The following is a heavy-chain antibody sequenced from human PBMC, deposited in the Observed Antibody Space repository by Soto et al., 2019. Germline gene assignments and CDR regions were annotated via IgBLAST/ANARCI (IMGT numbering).Heavy chain of an antibody. Sequence: QVQLQESGPGLVKPSETLSLTCTVSGGSISSYYWSWIRQPPGKGLEWIGYIYYSGSTNYNPSLKGRVTISVDTSKNQFSLKLSSVTAADTAVYYCARRAARPRWFDPWGQGTLVTVSS. CDR2: IYYSGST. CDR1: GGSISSYY. CDR3: ARRAARPRWFDP. V-gene: IGHV4-59*01. J-gene: IGHJ5*02. D-gene: IGHD6-6*01.